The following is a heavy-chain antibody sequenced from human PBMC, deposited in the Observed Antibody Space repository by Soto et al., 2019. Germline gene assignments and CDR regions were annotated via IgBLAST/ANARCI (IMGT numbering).Heavy chain of an antibody. CDR2: ITGSGGST. J-gene: IGHJ6*02. CDR1: GFKCSGFD. V-gene: IGHV3-23*01. CDR3: AKVPGYSYDHGYYGMDV. D-gene: IGHD5-18*01. Sequence: GGSLRLSNAASGFKCSGFDMSWLRQDQGKGLEWVSSITGSGGSTFDAESVKGRFTISRDNSKNMLYLQMNSLRAEDTAVYYCAKVPGYSYDHGYYGMDVWGQGTTVTVSS.